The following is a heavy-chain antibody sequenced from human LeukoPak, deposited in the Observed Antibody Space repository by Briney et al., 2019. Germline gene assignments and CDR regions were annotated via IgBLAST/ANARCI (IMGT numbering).Heavy chain of an antibody. J-gene: IGHJ4*02. CDR3: ARQPYMLGAYYFDY. D-gene: IGHD1-26*01. Sequence: SETLSLTCTVSGASMKSYYWSWLRQPPGKGLEWIGYIFYSGDTNYNPSLKSRVTLSVDTSKNQFSLNLRSVTAADTAVYYCARQPYMLGAYYFDYWDQGTLVTVSS. CDR1: GASMKSYY. CDR2: IFYSGDT. V-gene: IGHV4-59*08.